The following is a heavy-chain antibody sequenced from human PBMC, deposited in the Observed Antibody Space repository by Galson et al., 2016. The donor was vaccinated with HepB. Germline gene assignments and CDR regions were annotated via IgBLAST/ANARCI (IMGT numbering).Heavy chain of an antibody. D-gene: IGHD2-15*01. CDR3: AGRLYCSGGSCYIFDS. CDR2: VFHNGNT. J-gene: IGHJ4*02. CDR1: GGSISGSNW. Sequence: SETLSLTCTVSGGSISGSNWWSWVRQPPGKGLEWIGDVFHNGNTNYKSSLKSRGTISVDKSKNQFSLNLTSVTAADTAVYYCAGRLYCSGGSCYIFDSWGQGTLVTVSS. V-gene: IGHV4-4*02.